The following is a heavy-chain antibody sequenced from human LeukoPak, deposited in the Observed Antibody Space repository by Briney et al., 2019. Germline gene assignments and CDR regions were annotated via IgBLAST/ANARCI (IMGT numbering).Heavy chain of an antibody. D-gene: IGHD3-22*01. V-gene: IGHV7-4-1*02. CDR1: GFTFTNYT. Sequence: PGGSLRLSCAASGFTFTNYTLNWVRQAPGQGLEWMGWIDTNTGNPTYAQGFIGRFVFSLDTSVTTAYLQISSLKAEDTAVYYCARGYDTTGYFSYWGQGTLVTVSS. CDR2: IDTNTGNP. J-gene: IGHJ4*02. CDR3: ARGYDTTGYFSY.